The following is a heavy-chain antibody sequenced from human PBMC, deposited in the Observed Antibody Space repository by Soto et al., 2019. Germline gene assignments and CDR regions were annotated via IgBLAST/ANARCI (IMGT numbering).Heavy chain of an antibody. CDR2: IYYSGST. CDR3: ARSIDP. V-gene: IGHV4-39*07. J-gene: IGHJ5*02. CDR1: GDSIISTTYY. Sequence: SETLSLTCTVSGDSIISTTYYWGWIRQPPGKGLEWIGTIYYSGSTYYNPSLKSRVTISVDTSKNQFSLKLSSVTAADTAVYYCARSIDPWGQGTLVTVSS.